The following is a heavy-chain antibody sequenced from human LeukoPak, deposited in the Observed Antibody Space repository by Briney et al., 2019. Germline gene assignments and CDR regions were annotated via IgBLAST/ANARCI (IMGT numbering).Heavy chain of an antibody. CDR2: ISNDGSKK. J-gene: IGHJ4*02. V-gene: IGHV3-30*18. CDR3: AKDRYSYAFEYSDS. D-gene: IGHD5-18*01. CDR1: GFTFRDYT. Sequence: GGSLRLSCAASGFTFRDYTMNWVRQAPGKGLDWVAVISNDGSKKYYADSVKGRFTISRDNSKNTLSLQVSSLRTEDTAVYYCAKDRYSYAFEYSDSWGQGTLVTVSS.